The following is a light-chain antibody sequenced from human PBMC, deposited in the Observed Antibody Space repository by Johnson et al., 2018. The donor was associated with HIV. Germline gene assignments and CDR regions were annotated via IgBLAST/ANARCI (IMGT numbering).Light chain of an antibody. CDR2: DNN. CDR3: GTWDSSLSAYV. V-gene: IGLV1-51*01. Sequence: QSVLTQPPSVSAAPGQKVTISCSGSSSNIGNNYVSWYQQLPGTAPKLLIYDNNKRPSGIPDRFSGSKSGTSATLGITGLQTGDEADYYCGTWDSSLSAYVFGTGTQVTGL. J-gene: IGLJ1*01. CDR1: SSNIGNNY.